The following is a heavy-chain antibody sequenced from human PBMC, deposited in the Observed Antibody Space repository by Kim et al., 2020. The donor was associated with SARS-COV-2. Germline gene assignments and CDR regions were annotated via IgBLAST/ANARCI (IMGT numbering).Heavy chain of an antibody. CDR1: GGSISSSSYY. CDR3: ARGWGFRGVSEFDY. Sequence: SETLSLTCTVSGGSISSSSYYWGWIRQPPGKGLEWIGSIYYSGSTYYNPSLKSRVTISVDTSKNQFSLKLSSVTAADTAVYYCARGWGFRGVSEFDYWGQGTLVTVSS. CDR2: IYYSGST. D-gene: IGHD3-10*01. J-gene: IGHJ4*02. V-gene: IGHV4-39*01.